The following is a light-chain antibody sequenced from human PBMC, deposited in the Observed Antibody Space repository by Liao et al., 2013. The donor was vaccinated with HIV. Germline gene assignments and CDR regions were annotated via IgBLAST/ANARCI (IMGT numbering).Light chain of an antibody. J-gene: IGLJ1*01. Sequence: SYELTQSPSVSVAPGKTARITCGGNNIGNKSVHWYRQKPGQAPVLVIYYDSDRPSGIPERFSGSNSGNTATLTISWVEAGDEADYYCQVWDSSSDHPGVFGTGTKVTVL. V-gene: IGLV3-21*01. CDR1: NIGNKS. CDR2: YDS. CDR3: QVWDSSSDHPGV.